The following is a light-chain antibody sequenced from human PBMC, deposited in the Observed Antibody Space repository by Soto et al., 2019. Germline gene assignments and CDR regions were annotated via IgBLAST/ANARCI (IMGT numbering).Light chain of an antibody. CDR3: QQYNSYFFT. CDR2: GAS. J-gene: IGKJ3*01. CDR1: ETINIW. V-gene: IGKV1-5*03. Sequence: DIQMTQSPSTLSASVGDRVNITCRASETINIWLAWYQQKPGKAPKLLIYGASTLETGVQSRFSGSGSGTEFALYISSLQTDDFATNYCQQYNSYFFTVGPGTKVDV.